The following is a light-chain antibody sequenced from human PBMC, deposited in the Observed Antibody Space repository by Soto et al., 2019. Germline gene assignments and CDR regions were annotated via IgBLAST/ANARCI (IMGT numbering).Light chain of an antibody. V-gene: IGKV1-5*03. CDR3: QQYNSDSTT. Sequence: DIQMTQSPSTLSASVGDRVTITCRASQSISDLLAWYQQIPGKAPKLLIYKASNLQSGVPSRFSGSGSGTEFTLTISSLQPDDFATYYCQQYNSDSTTFGQGTKVDIK. CDR2: KAS. CDR1: QSISDL. J-gene: IGKJ1*01.